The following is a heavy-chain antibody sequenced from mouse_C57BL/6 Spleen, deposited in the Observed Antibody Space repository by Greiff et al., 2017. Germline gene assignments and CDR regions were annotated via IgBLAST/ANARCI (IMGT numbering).Heavy chain of an antibody. D-gene: IGHD1-1*01. V-gene: IGHV1-82*01. Sequence: VQLQQSGPELVKPGASVKISCKASGYAFSSSWMNWVKQRPGKGLEWIGRIYPGDGDTNYNGKFKGKATLTADKSSSTAYMQLSSLTSEDSAVXFGARAYYYGSSTGYAMDYWGQGTSVTVSS. CDR3: ARAYYYGSSTGYAMDY. CDR2: IYPGDGDT. J-gene: IGHJ4*01. CDR1: GYAFSSSW.